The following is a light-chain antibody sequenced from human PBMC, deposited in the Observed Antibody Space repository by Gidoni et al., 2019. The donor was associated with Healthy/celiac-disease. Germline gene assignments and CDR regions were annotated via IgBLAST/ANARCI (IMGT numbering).Light chain of an antibody. Sequence: QSPPSLSASVGDRVTITCQASQDISNYLYWYQQKPGQAPKRLIYDAANLETGVPSRLSGSGSGTDFTLTISSLQPEDIATYYCQQYDNLPLTFGGGTKVEIK. V-gene: IGKV1-33*01. CDR3: QQYDNLPLT. J-gene: IGKJ4*01. CDR1: QDISNY. CDR2: DAA.